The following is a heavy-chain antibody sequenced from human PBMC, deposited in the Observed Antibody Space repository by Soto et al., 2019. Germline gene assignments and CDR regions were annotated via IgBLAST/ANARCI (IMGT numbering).Heavy chain of an antibody. CDR1: GFTFSSYA. J-gene: IGHJ4*02. V-gene: IGHV3-23*01. CDR3: AKDTVYSSGLHDY. CDR2: ISGSGGST. Sequence: GGSMRLSCAASGFTFSSYAMSWVRQAPGKGLEWVSAISGSGGSTYYADSVKGRFTISRDNSKNTLYLQMNSLRAEDTAVYYCAKDTVYSSGLHDYWGQGTLVTVSS. D-gene: IGHD6-19*01.